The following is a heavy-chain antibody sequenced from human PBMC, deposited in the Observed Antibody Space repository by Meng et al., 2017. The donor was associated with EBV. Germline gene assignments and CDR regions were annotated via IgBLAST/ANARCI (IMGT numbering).Heavy chain of an antibody. J-gene: IGHJ4*02. CDR1: GGPFRYYA. CDR2: FLPRLGAP. V-gene: IGHV1-69*01. D-gene: IGHD3-10*01. CDR3: ASESGRGYTPDY. Sequence: QVQLVRVAAEVEKPGPSVMVSCNTSGGPFRYYAISWVRQAPGQGLEWLGGFLPRLGAPNYAQKFHGRVKITADESTSTHYMDLSSLRSEDTAIYYCASESGRGYTPDYWGQGTLVTVSS.